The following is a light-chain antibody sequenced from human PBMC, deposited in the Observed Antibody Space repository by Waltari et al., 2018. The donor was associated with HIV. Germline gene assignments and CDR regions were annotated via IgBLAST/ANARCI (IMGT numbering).Light chain of an antibody. CDR2: TNN. Sequence: SVLTQPPSASGTPGQRVTISCSGRSSKIATNTVTWYQQLPGTAPKLLIYTNNQRPSGVPARFSGSKSGTSASLAISGLQADDDADYYCATWDDSLNGWVFGGGTRLTVL. CDR3: ATWDDSLNGWV. J-gene: IGLJ3*02. CDR1: SSKIATNT. V-gene: IGLV1-44*01.